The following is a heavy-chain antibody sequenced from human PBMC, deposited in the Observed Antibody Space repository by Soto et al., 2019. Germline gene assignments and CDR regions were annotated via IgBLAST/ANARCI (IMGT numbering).Heavy chain of an antibody. CDR2: IYHSGST. CDR1: GGSIRSGCGS. Sequence: SETLSLTCAVSGGSIRSGCGSWSWIRQPPGKGLEWIGYIYHSGSTYYNPSLKSRVTISVDRSKSQFSLKLSSVTAADTAVYYCARVWGYSYGLASDIWGQGTMVTVSS. CDR3: ARVWGYSYGLASDI. V-gene: IGHV4-30-2*01. D-gene: IGHD5-18*01. J-gene: IGHJ3*02.